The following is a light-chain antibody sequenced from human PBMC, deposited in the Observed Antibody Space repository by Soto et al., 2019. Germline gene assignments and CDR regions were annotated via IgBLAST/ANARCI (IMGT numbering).Light chain of an antibody. CDR3: QQYNNWPPIT. J-gene: IGKJ5*01. Sequence: EIVMTQSPATLSVSAGETATLSCRASQSVRSNLAWYPQKPGQVPRLLIYGASTRATGIPARFSGSGSGTESTLTISSLQSEDFAVYYCQQYNNWPPITFGQGPRLEIK. CDR1: QSVRSN. CDR2: GAS. V-gene: IGKV3-15*01.